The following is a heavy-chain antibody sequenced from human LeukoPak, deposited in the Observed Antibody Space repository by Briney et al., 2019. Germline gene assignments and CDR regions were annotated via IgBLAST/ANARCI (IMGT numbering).Heavy chain of an antibody. Sequence: SETLSLTCTVSGYSISSGYYWGWIRQPPGKGLEWIGSIYHSGSTYYNPSLKSRVTISVDTSKNQFSLKLSSVTAADTAVYYCGRVARYYYCYMDVWGKGTTVTVSS. CDR3: GRVARYYYCYMDV. V-gene: IGHV4-38-2*02. J-gene: IGHJ6*03. CDR2: IYHSGST. CDR1: GYSISSGYY.